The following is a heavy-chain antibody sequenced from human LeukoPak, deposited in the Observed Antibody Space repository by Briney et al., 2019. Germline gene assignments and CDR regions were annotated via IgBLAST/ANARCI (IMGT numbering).Heavy chain of an antibody. Sequence: GGSLRLSWAASGFTFSSYSMNWGRQAPGNGLEWVSSTSSSSYIKYADTVKGRFTISRDNPKNSLYLQMNSLRAEDTALYYCAKDMGAVAGSNLFDYWGQGTLVTVSS. V-gene: IGHV3-21*04. CDR1: GFTFSSYS. D-gene: IGHD6-19*01. CDR3: AKDMGAVAGSNLFDY. CDR2: TSSSSYI. J-gene: IGHJ4*02.